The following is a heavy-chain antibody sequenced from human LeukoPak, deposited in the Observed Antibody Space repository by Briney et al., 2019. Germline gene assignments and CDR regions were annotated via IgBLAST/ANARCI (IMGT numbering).Heavy chain of an antibody. CDR1: GFTFKSYW. J-gene: IGHJ4*02. CDR2: ISTDGSSR. V-gene: IGHV3-74*01. D-gene: IGHD1-14*01. CDR3: AKDLRPDGVWDIDY. Sequence: GGSLRLSCAASGFTFKSYWMHWLRQAPGKGRVWVSRISTDGSSRDYADSVKGRFTISRDNSNNILFLYMDSLRAEDTALYYCAKDLRPDGVWDIDYWGQGTLVTVSS.